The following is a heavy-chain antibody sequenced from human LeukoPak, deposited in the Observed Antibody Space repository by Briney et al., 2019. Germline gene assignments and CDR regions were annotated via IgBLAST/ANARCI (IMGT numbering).Heavy chain of an antibody. D-gene: IGHD2-2*01. CDR2: ITGSGGTT. CDR1: GFTFSSYA. Sequence: GGSLRLSCAASGFTFSSYAMSWVRQAPGKGLERVSGITGSGGTTYHADSVKGRFTISRDNSKNTLYLQMNSLRAEDTAVYYCVKGGISAPMDYWGQGTLVTVSS. V-gene: IGHV3-23*01. J-gene: IGHJ4*02. CDR3: VKGGISAPMDY.